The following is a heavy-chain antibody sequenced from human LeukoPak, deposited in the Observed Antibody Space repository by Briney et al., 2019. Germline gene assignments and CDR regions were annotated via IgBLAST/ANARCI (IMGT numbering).Heavy chain of an antibody. J-gene: IGHJ4*02. CDR3: ARLGLLEMATIFYFDY. V-gene: IGHV1-2*02. D-gene: IGHD5-24*01. CDR2: INPNSGGT. Sequence: ASVKVSCKASGYTFTGYYMHWVRQAPGQGLEWMGWINPNSGGTNYAQKFRGRVTMTRDTSISTAYMELSRLRSDDTAVYYCARLGLLEMATIFYFDYWGQGTLVTVSS. CDR1: GYTFTGYY.